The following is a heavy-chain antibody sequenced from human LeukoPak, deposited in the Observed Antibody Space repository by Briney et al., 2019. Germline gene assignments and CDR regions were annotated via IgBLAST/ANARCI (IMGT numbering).Heavy chain of an antibody. CDR2: ISGSGGNT. Sequence: GGSLRLSCVGSGFTFTCNPLSWVRQAPGKGLEWVSAISGSGGNTYYGDSVRGRFTIPRDNSTNTLYLQMNSLRAEDTAVYYCATTKPARRYFDYWGQGTLVTVSS. J-gene: IGHJ4*02. CDR1: GFTFTCNP. V-gene: IGHV3-23*01. D-gene: IGHD1-1*01. CDR3: ATTKPARRYFDY.